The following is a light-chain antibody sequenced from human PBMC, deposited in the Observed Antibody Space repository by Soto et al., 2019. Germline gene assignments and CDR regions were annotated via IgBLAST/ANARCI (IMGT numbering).Light chain of an antibody. CDR1: SSNIGAGYD. CDR2: GNS. CDR3: QSYDSSLSGYVV. J-gene: IGLJ2*01. V-gene: IGLV1-40*01. Sequence: QSVLTQPPSVSGAPGQRVTISCTGSSSNIGAGYDVHWYQQLPGTAPKLLIYGNSNRPSGVPDRFSGSKSGTSASLAITGLQAEDEADYNCQSYDSSLSGYVVFGGGTQLTV.